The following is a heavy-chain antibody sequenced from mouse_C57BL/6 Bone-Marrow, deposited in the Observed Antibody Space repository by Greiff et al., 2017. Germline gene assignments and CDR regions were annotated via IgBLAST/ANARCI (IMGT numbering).Heavy chain of an antibody. CDR2: ISDGGSYT. J-gene: IGHJ2*01. V-gene: IGHV5-4*01. CDR1: GFTFSSYA. CDR3: ARDSDGGRYYFDY. Sequence: EVKLVESGGGLVKPGGSLKLSCAASGFTFSSYAMSWVRQTPEKRLEWVATISDGGSYTYYPDNVKGRFTISRDNAKNNLYLQMSHLKSEDTAMYYCARDSDGGRYYFDYWGQGTTLTVSS.